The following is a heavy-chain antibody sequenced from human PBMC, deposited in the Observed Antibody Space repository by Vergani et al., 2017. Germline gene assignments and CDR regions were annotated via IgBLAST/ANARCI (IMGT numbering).Heavy chain of an antibody. V-gene: IGHV5-51*03. J-gene: IGHJ4*02. CDR3: ARGGQQQILDY. Sequence: EVYLVQSAAEVKKPGESLKISCRASGYTFTNEWIGWVRRKPGMGLEWMGIIYPGDSDTRYSPSFQGQVTISADKSISTAYLQWSSLKASDTAMYYCARGGQQQILDYWGQGTLVTVSS. CDR2: IYPGDSDT. D-gene: IGHD6-13*01. CDR1: GYTFTNEW.